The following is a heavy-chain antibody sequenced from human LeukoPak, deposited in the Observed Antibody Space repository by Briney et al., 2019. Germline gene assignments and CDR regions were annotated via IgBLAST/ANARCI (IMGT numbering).Heavy chain of an antibody. J-gene: IGHJ4*02. CDR1: GFTFRSYA. CDR3: ARTSYSTSDGY. V-gene: IGHV3-23*01. Sequence: GGSLRLSCAASGFTFRSYAMTWVRQAPGKGLEWVSSIGGSGTSTYYGDSVKGRFNISRDNSKNTLYLQMNSLRAEDTAVYYCARTSYSTSDGYWGQGTLVTVSS. CDR2: IGGSGTST. D-gene: IGHD6-6*01.